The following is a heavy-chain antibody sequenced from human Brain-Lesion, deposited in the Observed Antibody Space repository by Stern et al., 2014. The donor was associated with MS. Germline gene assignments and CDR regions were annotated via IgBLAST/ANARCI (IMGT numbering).Heavy chain of an antibody. CDR2: INPKTGGT. CDR3: ARDQRGITIFGVVTDYYYLGMDV. D-gene: IGHD3-3*01. J-gene: IGHJ6*02. CDR1: GYIFTGYY. V-gene: IGHV1-2*02. Sequence: VQLVESGAEVKKPGASVKVSCKTSGYIFTGYYIHWVRQAPGQGLECMAWINPKTGGTKYAQKFQDRVTMSRGPPISTVHVGLCRLTSDDTAVYYCARDQRGITIFGVVTDYYYLGMDVWGQGTTVTVSS.